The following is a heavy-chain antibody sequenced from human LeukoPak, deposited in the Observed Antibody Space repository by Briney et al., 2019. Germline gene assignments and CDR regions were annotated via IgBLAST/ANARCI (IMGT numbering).Heavy chain of an antibody. J-gene: IGHJ4*02. CDR3: AKAHYYTQSLQGGEPYYFYY. CDR2: IRDDGSNK. CDR1: GFTFCSYG. D-gene: IGHD3-22*01. Sequence: PGGSLRLSCAASGFTFCSYGMHWVRPAPGKGLEGVAFIRDDGSNKYYADSVKGRFTLARDNSKNTLYLQMHSLRAEDTAVYYCAKAHYYTQSLQGGEPYYFYYWGQGTLVTVSS. V-gene: IGHV3-30*02.